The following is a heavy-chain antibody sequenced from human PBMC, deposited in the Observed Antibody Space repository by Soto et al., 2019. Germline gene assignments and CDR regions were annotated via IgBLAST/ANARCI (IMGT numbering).Heavy chain of an antibody. CDR1: GFTFSTYS. D-gene: IGHD6-19*01. V-gene: IGHV3-21*01. J-gene: IGHJ4*02. Sequence: AWSSLRLSCAASGFTFSTYSMSWVRQAPGKGLEWVSFISSSSKNICYADSVKGRFTISRDYARSALYLQMNSLRVDDTAVYYCARTLMAGSPLDHWGQGTLVTVSS. CDR3: ARTLMAGSPLDH. CDR2: ISSSSKNI.